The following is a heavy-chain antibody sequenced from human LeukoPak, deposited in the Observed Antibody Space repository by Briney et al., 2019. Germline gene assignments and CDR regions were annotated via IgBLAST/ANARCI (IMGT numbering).Heavy chain of an antibody. Sequence: GGSLRLSCAASGFSFSSYGMHWVRQAPGKGLEWVAIIWYDGSNKFYADSVKGRFTISRDNSKNTLYLQMNSLRAEDTAVYYCARGGAYYYDSSGYYPSYFDYWGQGTLVTVSS. CDR1: GFSFSSYG. CDR3: ARGGAYYYDSSGYYPSYFDY. CDR2: IWYDGSNK. J-gene: IGHJ4*02. D-gene: IGHD3-22*01. V-gene: IGHV3-30*02.